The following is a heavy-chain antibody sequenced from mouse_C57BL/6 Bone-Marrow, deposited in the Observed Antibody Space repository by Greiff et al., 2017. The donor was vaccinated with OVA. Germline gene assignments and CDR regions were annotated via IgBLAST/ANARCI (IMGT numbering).Heavy chain of an antibody. CDR3: ARGGDVGMDY. CDR2: IYPGSGNT. V-gene: IGHV1-76*01. CDR1: GYTFTDYY. J-gene: IGHJ4*01. Sequence: QVHVKQSGAELVRPGASVKLSCKASGYTFTDYYINWVKQRPGQGLEWIARIYPGSGNTYYNEKFKGKATLTAEKSSSTAYMQLSSLTSEDSAVYFCARGGDVGMDYWGQGTSVTVSS. D-gene: IGHD3-3*01.